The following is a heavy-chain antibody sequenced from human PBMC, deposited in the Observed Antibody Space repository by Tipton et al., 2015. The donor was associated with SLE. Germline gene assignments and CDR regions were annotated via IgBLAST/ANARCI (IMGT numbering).Heavy chain of an antibody. J-gene: IGHJ4*02. CDR1: GGSISSSSYY. V-gene: IGHV4-39*07. CDR2: IYYSGST. D-gene: IGHD6-13*01. Sequence: TLSLTCTVSGGSISSSSYYWGWIRQPPGKGLEWIGSIYYSGSTNYNPSLKSRVTISVDTSKNQFSLKLSSVTAADTAVYYCARGWGSWPYYFDYWGQGTLVNVSS. CDR3: ARGWGSWPYYFDY.